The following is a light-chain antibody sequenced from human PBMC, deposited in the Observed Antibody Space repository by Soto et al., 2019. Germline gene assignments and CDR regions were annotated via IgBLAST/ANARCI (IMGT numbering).Light chain of an antibody. CDR3: QQYDTYPWT. CDR1: QNIINW. Sequence: DIQLTQSPSTLSASVGDRVTITCRANQNIINWLTWYQQKPGKAPKLLIYKASTLQSGVPSRFSGSGSATEFTLTISSLQPDDFATYFCQQYDTYPWTFGQGTKVDIK. V-gene: IGKV1-5*03. J-gene: IGKJ1*01. CDR2: KAS.